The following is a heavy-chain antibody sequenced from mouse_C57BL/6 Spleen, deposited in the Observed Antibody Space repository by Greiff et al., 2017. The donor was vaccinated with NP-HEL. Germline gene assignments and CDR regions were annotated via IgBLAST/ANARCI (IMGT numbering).Heavy chain of an antibody. D-gene: IGHD1-1*01. V-gene: IGHV1-20*01. CDR3: ARTTVVERLTFDY. CDR2: INPYNGDT. J-gene: IGHJ2*01. CDR1: GYSFTGYF. Sequence: EVQLQQSGPELVKPGDSVKISCKASGYSFTGYFMNWVMQSHGKSLEWIGRINPYNGDTFYNQKFKGKATLTVDKSSSTAHMELRSLTSEDSAVYYCARTTVVERLTFDYWGQGTTLTVSS.